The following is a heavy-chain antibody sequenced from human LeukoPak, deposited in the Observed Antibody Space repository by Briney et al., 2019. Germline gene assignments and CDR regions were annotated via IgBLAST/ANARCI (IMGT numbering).Heavy chain of an antibody. J-gene: IGHJ4*02. CDR2: ISGSGGSI. CDR1: GFTFSDYA. Sequence: GGSLGLSCTASGFTFSDYAMSWVRQALGKGLEWVSGISGSGGSIRYADSVKGRFIISRDNSKNTLYLQMNSLRAEDTAVYYCAKGGDGYNYYFDHWGQETLVTVSS. D-gene: IGHD5-24*01. CDR3: AKGGDGYNYYFDH. V-gene: IGHV3-23*01.